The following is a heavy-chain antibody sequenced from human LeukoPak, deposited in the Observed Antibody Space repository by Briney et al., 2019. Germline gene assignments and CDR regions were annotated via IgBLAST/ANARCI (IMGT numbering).Heavy chain of an antibody. CDR3: ARVRVGGTNYFDS. Sequence: GGSLRLSCAASRFMFTSYWMSWVRQAPGEGLERVANINYDGSEKYYSDSVKGRFTISRDNAKNSLYLHMNSLRAEDTAVYYCARVRVGGTNYFDSWGQGTLVTVSS. CDR1: RFMFTSYW. CDR2: INYDGSEK. J-gene: IGHJ4*02. V-gene: IGHV3-7*04. D-gene: IGHD3-22*01.